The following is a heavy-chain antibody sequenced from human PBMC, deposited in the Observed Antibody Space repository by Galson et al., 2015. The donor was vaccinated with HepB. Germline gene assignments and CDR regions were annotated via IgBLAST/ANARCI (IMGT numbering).Heavy chain of an antibody. D-gene: IGHD6-13*01. J-gene: IGHJ6*02. CDR3: ARGSGYSSSWYPPTLVGYYYYGMDV. CDR2: INSDGSST. V-gene: IGHV3-74*01. Sequence: SLRLSCAASGFTFSSYWMHWVRQAPGKGLVWVSRINSDGSSTSYADSVKGRFTISRDNAKNTLYLQMNSLRAEDTAVYYCARGSGYSSSWYPPTLVGYYYYGMDVWGQGTTVTVSS. CDR1: GFTFSSYW.